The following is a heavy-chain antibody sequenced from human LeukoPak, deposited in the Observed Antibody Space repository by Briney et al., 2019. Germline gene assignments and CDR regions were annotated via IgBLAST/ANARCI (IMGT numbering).Heavy chain of an antibody. D-gene: IGHD3-16*01. J-gene: IGHJ4*02. CDR1: GFTFSSYS. CDR3: ARDLFDDYSLDY. V-gene: IGHV3-21*01. Sequence: KPGGSLRLSCAASGFTFSSYSMNWVRQAPGKGLEWVSSISSSSSIIYYADSVKGRFTISRGNAKNSLYLQMNSLRAEDTAVYYCARDLFDDYSLDYWGQGTLVTVSS. CDR2: ISSSSSII.